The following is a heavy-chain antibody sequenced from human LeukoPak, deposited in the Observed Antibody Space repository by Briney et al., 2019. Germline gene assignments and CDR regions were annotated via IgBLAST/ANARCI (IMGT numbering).Heavy chain of an antibody. CDR3: ATPLDYYDSSGYHQGGD. Sequence: GGSLRLSCAASGFTFSRYWMTWVRQAPGKGLEWVANIKQDGSKKNYVDSVKGRFTISRDNAKNSLYLQMNSLRAEDTAVYYCATPLDYYDSSGYHQGGDWGQGTLVTVSS. D-gene: IGHD3-22*01. V-gene: IGHV3-7*03. CDR1: GFTFSRYW. J-gene: IGHJ4*02. CDR2: IKQDGSKK.